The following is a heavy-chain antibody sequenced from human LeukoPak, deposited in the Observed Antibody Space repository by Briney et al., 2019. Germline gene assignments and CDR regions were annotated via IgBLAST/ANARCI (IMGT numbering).Heavy chain of an antibody. CDR3: ARGSNWNSYDY. J-gene: IGHJ4*02. D-gene: IGHD1-1*01. CDR2: IYYSGSGST. V-gene: IGHV4-59*08. CDR1: GGSISGYY. Sequence: PSETLSLTCTVSGGSISGYYWSWIRQPPGKGLEWIGYIYYSGSGSTNYNPSLKSRVTISVDTSKNQFSLKLSSVTAADTAVYYCARGSNWNSYDYWGQGTLVTVSS.